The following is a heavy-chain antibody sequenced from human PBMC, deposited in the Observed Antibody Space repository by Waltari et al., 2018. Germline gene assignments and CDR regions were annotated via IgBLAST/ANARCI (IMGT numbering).Heavy chain of an antibody. D-gene: IGHD2-2*01. Sequence: EVQLVESGGGLVQPGGSLRLFWGASGFTFRRYWMRWVRQIPGKGLEWVANINYDGSQKYYVDSVKGRFTIFRDNAKNSVYLQMNSLRVEDTAVYYCAKSRGFEYWGQGTLITVSS. CDR1: GFTFRRYW. CDR2: INYDGSQK. V-gene: IGHV3-7*01. J-gene: IGHJ4*02. CDR3: AKSRGFEY.